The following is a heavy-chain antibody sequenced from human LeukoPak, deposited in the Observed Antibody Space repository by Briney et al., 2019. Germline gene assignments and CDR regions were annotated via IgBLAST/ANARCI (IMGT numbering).Heavy chain of an antibody. J-gene: IGHJ3*02. Sequence: GGSLRLSCAASGFTFSSYGMHWVRQAPGKGLEWVSSISSSSSYIYYADSVKGRFTISRDNAKNSLYLQMNSLRAEDTAVYYCARDQYILKRGAFDIWGQGTMVTVSS. CDR1: GFTFSSYG. CDR2: ISSSSSYI. CDR3: ARDQYILKRGAFDI. D-gene: IGHD3-9*01. V-gene: IGHV3-21*01.